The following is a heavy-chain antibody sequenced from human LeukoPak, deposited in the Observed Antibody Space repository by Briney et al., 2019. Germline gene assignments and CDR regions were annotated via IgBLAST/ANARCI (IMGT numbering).Heavy chain of an antibody. J-gene: IGHJ4*02. CDR2: ISSSSSYI. CDR1: GFTFSSYS. D-gene: IGHD4-17*01. Sequence: GGSLRLSCAASGFTFSSYSMNWVRQAPGKGLEWVSSISSSSSYISYADSVKGRFTISGDNTKNSLYLQMNSLRAEDTAVYYCARDDLWGVTTVHWGQGTLVTVSS. V-gene: IGHV3-21*01. CDR3: ARDDLWGVTTVH.